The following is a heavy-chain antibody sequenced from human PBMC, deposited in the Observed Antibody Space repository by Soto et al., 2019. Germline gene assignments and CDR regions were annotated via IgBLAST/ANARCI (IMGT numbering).Heavy chain of an antibody. CDR1: GGSVSIANQY. Sequence: QVQLQESGPGLVKPSETLSLTCTVSGGSVSIANQYWSWIRQPPGTGLEWIGYIYYSGTTNYNPSLKRRVTMSVDTSKNQFSLKLSAVTAADTAVYYCARTGTQGGYWGQGTLVTVSS. V-gene: IGHV4-61*01. CDR2: IYYSGTT. J-gene: IGHJ4*02. D-gene: IGHD1-1*01. CDR3: ARTGTQGGY.